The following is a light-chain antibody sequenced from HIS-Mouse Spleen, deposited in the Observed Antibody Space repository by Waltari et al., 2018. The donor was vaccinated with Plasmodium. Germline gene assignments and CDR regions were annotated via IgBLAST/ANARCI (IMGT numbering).Light chain of an antibody. J-gene: IGKJ1*01. CDR1: QSIIHY. V-gene: IGKV1-39*01. Sequence: DIPMTQSPSSLSASVGDRVTLTCRASQSIIHYLNWYQQKPGKAPKFLIDAASTLKSGVPSRFSGSGSGTDFTLTISSLQPEDFATYYCQQSYSTWTFGQGTKVEIK. CDR3: QQSYSTWT. CDR2: AAS.